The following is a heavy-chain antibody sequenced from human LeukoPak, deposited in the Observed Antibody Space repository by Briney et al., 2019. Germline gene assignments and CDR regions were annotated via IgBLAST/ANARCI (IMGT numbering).Heavy chain of an antibody. CDR1: GDSINSYY. J-gene: IGHJ5*02. CDR2: VYYSGST. V-gene: IGHV4-59*01. D-gene: IGHD6-6*01. Sequence: SETLSLTCTVSGDSINSYYWSWIRQPPGKGLEWIGYVYYSGSTNYNPSLKSRVTISVDRSKNQFSLNLRSMTAADTAVYFCARGPPRIAPNCFDPWGQGILVTVSS. CDR3: ARGPPRIAPNCFDP.